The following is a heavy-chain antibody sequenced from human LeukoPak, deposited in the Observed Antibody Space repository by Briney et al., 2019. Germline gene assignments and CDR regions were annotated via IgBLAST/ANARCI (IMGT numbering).Heavy chain of an antibody. D-gene: IGHD6-13*01. CDR1: GFTFSSYG. J-gene: IGHJ5*02. CDR3: APSEEKQQLDP. Sequence: GGSLRLSCAASGFTFSSYGMHWVRQAPGQGLEWVALIRYDGGKEYYAGSVKGRFTISRDNSKNTLYLQMNSLRAEDTAVYYCAPSEEKQQLDPWGQGTLVTVSS. V-gene: IGHV3-30*02. CDR2: IRYDGGKE.